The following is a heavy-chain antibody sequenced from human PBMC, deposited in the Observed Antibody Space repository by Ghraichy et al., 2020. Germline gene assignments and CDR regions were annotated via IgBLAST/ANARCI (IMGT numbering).Heavy chain of an antibody. J-gene: IGHJ4*02. Sequence: GGSLRLSCAASGFNFARHWMSWVRQVPGKGLEWVASIKSDGSDSFYVDSVRGRFTIFRDNAENSVSLEMTSLRAEDTAIYYCARDPYGDYKYGGTDYWGRGTLVSVSS. CDR2: IKSDGSDS. D-gene: IGHD4-17*01. CDR1: GFNFARHW. V-gene: IGHV3-7*01. CDR3: ARDPYGDYKYGGTDY.